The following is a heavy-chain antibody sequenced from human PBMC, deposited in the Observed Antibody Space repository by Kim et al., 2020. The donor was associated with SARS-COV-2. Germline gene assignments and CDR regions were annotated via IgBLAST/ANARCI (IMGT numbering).Heavy chain of an antibody. CDR2: INHSGST. Sequence: SETLSLTCAVYGGSFSGYYCSWIRQPPGKGLEWIGEINHSGSTNYNPSLKSRVTISVDTSKNQFSLKLSSVTAADTAVYYCARARLGYCSGGSCYGYYYYYMDVWGKGTTVTVSS. CDR3: ARARLGYCSGGSCYGYYYYYMDV. CDR1: GGSFSGYY. D-gene: IGHD2-15*01. J-gene: IGHJ6*03. V-gene: IGHV4-34*01.